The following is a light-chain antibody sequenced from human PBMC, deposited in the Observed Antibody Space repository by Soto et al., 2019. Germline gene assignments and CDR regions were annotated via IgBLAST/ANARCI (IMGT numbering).Light chain of an antibody. CDR3: QQSYSTLWT. J-gene: IGKJ1*01. V-gene: IGKV1-39*01. CDR2: AAS. CDR1: QSISSY. Sequence: DIQMTQSPSSLSASVLDIVTITCRASQSISSYLNWYQQKPGKAPKLLIYAASSLQSGVPSRFSGSGSGTDFTLTISSLQPEDFATYYCQQSYSTLWTFGQGTKVDI.